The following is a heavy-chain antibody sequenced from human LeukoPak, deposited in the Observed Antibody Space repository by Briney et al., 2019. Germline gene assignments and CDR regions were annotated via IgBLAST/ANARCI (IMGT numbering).Heavy chain of an antibody. Sequence: GGSLRLSCAASGFTFSCYTMNWVRQAPGKGLEWVSGISGSGGSTYYADSVKGRFTISRDDSKNTLFLQMNNLRAEDTAVYYCAKGSWITIFYYRGQRTLVTVSS. D-gene: IGHD5-12*01. CDR3: AKGSWITIFYY. CDR1: GFTFSCYT. J-gene: IGHJ4*02. CDR2: ISGSGGST. V-gene: IGHV3-23*01.